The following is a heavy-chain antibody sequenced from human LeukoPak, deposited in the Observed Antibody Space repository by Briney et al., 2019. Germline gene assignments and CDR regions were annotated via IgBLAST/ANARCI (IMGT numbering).Heavy chain of an antibody. V-gene: IGHV3-23*01. Sequence: GGSLRLSCAASGFTFSSYGMSWVRQAPGKGLEWVSAISGSGGSTYYADSVKGRFTISRDNSKNTLYLQMNSLRAGDTAVYYCAKNWESRYYDILTGQIDYWGQGTLVTVSS. J-gene: IGHJ4*02. CDR3: AKNWESRYYDILTGQIDY. D-gene: IGHD3-9*01. CDR2: ISGSGGST. CDR1: GFTFSSYG.